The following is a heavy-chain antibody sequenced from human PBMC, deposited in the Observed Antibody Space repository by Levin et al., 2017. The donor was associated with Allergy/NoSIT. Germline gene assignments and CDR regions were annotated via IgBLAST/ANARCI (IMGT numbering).Heavy chain of an antibody. Sequence: HSGGSLRLSCAASGFTFSSYSMNWVRQAPGKGLEWVSYISSSSSTIYYADSVKGRFTISRDNAKNSLYLQMNSLRAEDTAVYYCARDRGALLTVTNGEAFDIWGQGTMVTVSS. CDR2: ISSSSSTI. CDR3: ARDRGALLTVTNGEAFDI. J-gene: IGHJ3*02. CDR1: GFTFSSYS. V-gene: IGHV3-48*01. D-gene: IGHD4-17*01.